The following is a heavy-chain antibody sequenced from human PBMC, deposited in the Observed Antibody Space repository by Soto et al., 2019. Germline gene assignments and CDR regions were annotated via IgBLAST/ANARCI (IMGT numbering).Heavy chain of an antibody. CDR2: MNPNSGNT. CDR1: GYTFTSYD. D-gene: IGHD3-3*01. J-gene: IGHJ3*02. V-gene: IGHV1-8*01. Sequence: ASVKVSCKASGYTFTSYDINWVRQATGQGLEWMGWMNPNSGNTGYAQKFQGRVTMTRNTSISTAYMELSSLRSEDTAVYYCARGDGGFLYFGGGAFDIWGQGTMVTVSS. CDR3: ARGDGGFLYFGGGAFDI.